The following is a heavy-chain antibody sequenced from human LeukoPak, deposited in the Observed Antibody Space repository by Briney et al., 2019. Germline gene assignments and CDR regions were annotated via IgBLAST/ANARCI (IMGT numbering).Heavy chain of an antibody. CDR2: MHYSGST. CDR3: ARIGCSGGSCYSDPGSYWFDP. J-gene: IGHJ5*02. Sequence: PETLYLTCNVSGGSISNYYWSWIRQPPGKGLEWIGYMHYSGSTSYNPSLKSRVTMSVDTSKNQFSLKLNSVTAADTAVYYCARIGCSGGSCYSDPGSYWFDPWGQGTLVTVSS. V-gene: IGHV4-59*01. CDR1: GGSISNYY. D-gene: IGHD2-15*01.